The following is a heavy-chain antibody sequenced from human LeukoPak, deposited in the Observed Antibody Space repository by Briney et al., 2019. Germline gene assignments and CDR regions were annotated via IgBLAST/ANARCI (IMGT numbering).Heavy chain of an antibody. D-gene: IGHD1-1*01. CDR2: ISSSNSYI. V-gene: IGHV3-21*01. Sequence: GGSLRLSCAAPGFTFSSCTMNWVRQAPGKGLEWVSSISSSNSYIYYADSVKGRFTISRDNAKNSLYLQMNSLRAEDTAVYYCARDRVNNNWFFVGDYWGQGTLVTVSS. CDR1: GFTFSSCT. CDR3: ARDRVNNNWFFVGDY. J-gene: IGHJ4*02.